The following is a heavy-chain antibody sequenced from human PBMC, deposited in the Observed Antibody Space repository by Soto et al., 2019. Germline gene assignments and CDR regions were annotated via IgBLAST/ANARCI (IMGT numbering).Heavy chain of an antibody. J-gene: IGHJ6*02. CDR1: GYTFTSYG. CDR2: ISAYNGNT. Sequence: QVQLVQSGAEVKKPGASVKVSCKASGYTFTSYGISWVRQAPGQGLECMGWISAYNGNTNYAQKLQGRVTMTTDTSTSTAYMELRSLRSDDTAVYYCAISTHSYGYYYYYYSMDVWGHGTTVTVSS. V-gene: IGHV1-18*01. CDR3: AISTHSYGYYYYYYSMDV. D-gene: IGHD5-18*01.